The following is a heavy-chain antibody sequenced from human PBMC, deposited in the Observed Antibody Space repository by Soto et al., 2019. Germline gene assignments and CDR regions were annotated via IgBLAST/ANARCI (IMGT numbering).Heavy chain of an antibody. V-gene: IGHV3-21*01. J-gene: IGHJ6*02. Sequence: GGSLRLSCAVSGFTFRNYYIHWVRQAPGKGLEWVSSIRSGRDTFYADSVKGRFSISRDDATSSVSLRMNSLRGEDTAVYFCAREETAWPLAYGLDVWGQGTTVTVSS. CDR3: AREETAWPLAYGLDV. CDR2: IRSGRDT. CDR1: GFTFRNYY. D-gene: IGHD2-21*02.